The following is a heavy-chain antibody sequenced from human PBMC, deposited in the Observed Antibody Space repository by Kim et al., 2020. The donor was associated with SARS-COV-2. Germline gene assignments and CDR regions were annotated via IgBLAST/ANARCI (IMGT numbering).Heavy chain of an antibody. J-gene: IGHJ4*02. D-gene: IGHD2-8*02. CDR3: ARGGGTGIFDY. V-gene: IGHV1-46*01. CDR2: INPSGGDT. CDR1: GYTFTTHY. Sequence: ASVKVSCKASGYTFTTHYMHWVRQAPGQGIEWMGLINPSGGDTIYAQKFQGRATMTRDTSTSTVYMELSSLRSEDTAMYYCARGGGTGIFDYWGQGTLVTVSS.